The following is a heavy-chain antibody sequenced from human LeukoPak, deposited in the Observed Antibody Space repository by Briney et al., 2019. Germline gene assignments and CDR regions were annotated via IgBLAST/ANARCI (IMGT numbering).Heavy chain of an antibody. D-gene: IGHD5-18*01. J-gene: IGHJ4*02. Sequence: GGSLRLSCAASGFSFSSYSMNWVRQTPGKGLEWVSSISISSSYIYFADSVKGRFTISRDNAKNSLYLQMNSLRAEDTAVYYCARDAGYGYDRFDYWGQGTQVTVSS. CDR2: ISISSSYI. V-gene: IGHV3-21*01. CDR1: GFSFSSYS. CDR3: ARDAGYGYDRFDY.